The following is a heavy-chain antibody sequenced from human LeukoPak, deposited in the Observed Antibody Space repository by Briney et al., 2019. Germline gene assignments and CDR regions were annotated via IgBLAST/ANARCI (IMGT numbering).Heavy chain of an antibody. CDR3: ARGIRQYVAAPNI. CDR2: FSHSETT. CDR1: GGSFGGFD. J-gene: IGHJ4*02. D-gene: IGHD6-13*01. Sequence: SETLSLTCAVYGGSFGGFDWIWIRQSPGKGLEWIGEFSHSETTNYNPSLESRVTISVDTSKSQFSLRLTFMTAADTGVYYCARGIRQYVAAPNIWGQETLVTVSS. V-gene: IGHV4-34*01.